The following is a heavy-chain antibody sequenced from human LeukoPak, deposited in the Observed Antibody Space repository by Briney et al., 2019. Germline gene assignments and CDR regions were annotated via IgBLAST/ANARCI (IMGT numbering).Heavy chain of an antibody. D-gene: IGHD3-10*01. Sequence: ASVKVSCKASGYTFTGYYMHWVRQAPGQGLEWMGWINPNMGGTNYAQKFQGRVTMTRDTSISTACMELSRLRSDDTAVYYCARGPERITMVRGVIRTTLDYWGQGTLVTVSS. V-gene: IGHV1-2*02. CDR1: GYTFTGYY. CDR2: INPNMGGT. CDR3: ARGPERITMVRGVIRTTLDY. J-gene: IGHJ4*02.